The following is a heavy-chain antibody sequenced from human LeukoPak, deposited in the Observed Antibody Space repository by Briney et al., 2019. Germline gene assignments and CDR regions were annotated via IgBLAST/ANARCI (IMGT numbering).Heavy chain of an antibody. V-gene: IGHV3-21*01. CDR2: ISSSSSYI. D-gene: IGHD5-24*01. CDR1: GFTFSSYS. Sequence: PGGSLRLSCAASGFTFSSYSMNWVRQAPGKGLEWVSSISSSSSYIYYADSVKGRFTISRDNAKNSLRLQMNSLRAEDTAVYYCARKRRDGYNWDHWGQGTLVTVSS. CDR3: ARKRRDGYNWDH. J-gene: IGHJ4*02.